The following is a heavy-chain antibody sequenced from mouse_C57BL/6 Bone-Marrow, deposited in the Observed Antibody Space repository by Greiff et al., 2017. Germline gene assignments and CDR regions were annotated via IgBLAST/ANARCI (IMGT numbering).Heavy chain of an antibody. CDR3: ARDGPGGAY. D-gene: IGHD1-2*01. J-gene: IGHJ3*01. Sequence: VQLQQSGAELARPGASVKLSCKASGYTFTSYGISWVKQRTGQGLEWIGEIYPRSGNTYYNEKFKGKATLTADKSSSTAYMELHSLTSEDSAVYFCARDGPGGAYWGQGTLVTVSA. V-gene: IGHV1-81*01. CDR1: GYTFTSYG. CDR2: IYPRSGNT.